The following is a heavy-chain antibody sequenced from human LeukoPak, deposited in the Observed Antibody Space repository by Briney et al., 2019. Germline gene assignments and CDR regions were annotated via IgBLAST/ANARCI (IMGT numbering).Heavy chain of an antibody. J-gene: IGHJ4*02. CDR2: ISSSGSTI. CDR3: AKEIAYSSSWYPPFDY. CDR1: GFTFSDYY. V-gene: IGHV3-11*01. Sequence: PGGSLRLSCAASGFTFSDYYMSWIRQAPGKGLEWVSYISSSGSTIYYADSVKGRFTISRDNSKNTLYLQMNSLRAEDTAVYYCAKEIAYSSSWYPPFDYWGQGTLVTVSS. D-gene: IGHD6-13*01.